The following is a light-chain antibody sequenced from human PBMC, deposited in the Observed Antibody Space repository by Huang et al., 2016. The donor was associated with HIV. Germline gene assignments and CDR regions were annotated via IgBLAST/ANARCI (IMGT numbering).Light chain of an antibody. CDR1: RSVSSN. Sequence: IVMTQSPATLSVSPGDRVTLSCRVNRSVSSNLAWYQQSPRKAPRLLIYGSSTRAPGIPARFSGSGSGTDFSLTISSLQSEDFALYYCHQYNNWLLSFGGGTRVDI. V-gene: IGKV3-15*01. CDR2: GSS. J-gene: IGKJ4*01. CDR3: HQYNNWLLS.